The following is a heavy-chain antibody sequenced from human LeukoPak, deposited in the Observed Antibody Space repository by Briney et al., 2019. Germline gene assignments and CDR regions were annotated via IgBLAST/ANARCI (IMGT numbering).Heavy chain of an antibody. CDR1: GYTFTSYG. CDR2: ISAYNGNT. D-gene: IGHD2-2*01. J-gene: IGHJ6*04. V-gene: IGHV1-18*04. CDR3: AREVVVVPAPSVGPIYYYYGMDV. Sequence: ASVKVFCKASGYTFTSYGISWVRQAPGQGLEWMGWISAYNGNTNYAQKLQGRVTMTTDTSTSTAYMELRSLRSDDTAVYYCAREVVVVPAPSVGPIYYYYGMDVWGKGTTVTVSS.